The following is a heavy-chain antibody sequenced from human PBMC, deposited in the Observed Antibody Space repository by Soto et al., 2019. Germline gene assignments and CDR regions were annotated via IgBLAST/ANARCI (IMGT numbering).Heavy chain of an antibody. V-gene: IGHV4-4*02. D-gene: IGHD3-16*01. Sequence: QVQLQESGPGLVKPSGTLSLTCAVSGDSISTNHWWTWVRQPPGKGLEWIGEVYHSGSTNYSPSLKSRVFIPVDMSNSLFSRTLTSVTAAATAVYYCASAGGGEDYWGQGTLVTVSS. J-gene: IGHJ4*02. CDR3: ASAGGGEDY. CDR1: GDSISTNHW. CDR2: VYHSGST.